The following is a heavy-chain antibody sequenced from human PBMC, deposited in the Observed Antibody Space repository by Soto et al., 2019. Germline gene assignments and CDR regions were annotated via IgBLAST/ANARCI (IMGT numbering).Heavy chain of an antibody. CDR1: GFTFSSYA. CDR3: ARDGLRQYAFDI. J-gene: IGHJ3*02. V-gene: IGHV3-64*01. CDR2: ISSTGGST. Sequence: EVQLMESGGGLVQPGGSLRLSCAASGFTFSSYAMHWVRQAPGQGLEYVSAISSTGGSTHYANSVKGRFTISRDNSKNTLYLQMGSLRAEDMAVYYCARDGLRQYAFDIWGQGTMVTVSS. D-gene: IGHD4-17*01.